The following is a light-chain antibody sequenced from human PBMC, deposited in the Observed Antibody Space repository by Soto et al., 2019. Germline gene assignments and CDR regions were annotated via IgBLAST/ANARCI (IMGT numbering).Light chain of an antibody. J-gene: IGLJ2*01. CDR1: SSDVGNYNL. CDR3: CSYAGSSNVV. V-gene: IGLV2-23*02. Sequence: QSALTQPASVSGSPGQSITISCTGTSSDVGNYNLVSWYQQHPGKAPKLMIYEVSKRPSGVSNRFSGSKSGNTASLTISGLQAEDEADYYCCSYAGSSNVVFGGGTKVTVL. CDR2: EVS.